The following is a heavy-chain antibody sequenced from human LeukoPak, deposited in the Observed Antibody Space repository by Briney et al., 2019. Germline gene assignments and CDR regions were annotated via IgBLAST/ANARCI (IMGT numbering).Heavy chain of an antibody. CDR1: GFTFSSYG. J-gene: IGHJ4*02. CDR2: ISYVGSNK. V-gene: IGHV3-30*18. D-gene: IGHD4-11*01. Sequence: GGSLRLSCAAPGFTFSSYGMHWVRQAPGKGLEWVAVISYVGSNKYYADSVKGRFTISRDNSKNTLYLQMNSLGAEGTAVYYCAKPADYSTYYFDYWGQGTLVTVSS. CDR3: AKPADYSTYYFDY.